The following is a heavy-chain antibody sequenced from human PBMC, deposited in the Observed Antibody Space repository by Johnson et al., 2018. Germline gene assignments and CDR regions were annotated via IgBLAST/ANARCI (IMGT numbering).Heavy chain of an antibody. CDR2: ISWNSGSI. Sequence: VQLVQSGGGLVQPGRSLRLSCAASGFTFDAYAMHWVRQAPGKGLEWVSGISWNSGSIGYADSVKGRFTISRDNAKNSLSLQMNSLGAEDTALYYCASWGSTAVGYYYYGMDVWGQGTMVTVSS. V-gene: IGHV3-9*01. CDR3: ASWGSTAVGYYYYGMDV. J-gene: IGHJ6*02. D-gene: IGHD3-16*01. CDR1: GFTFDAYA.